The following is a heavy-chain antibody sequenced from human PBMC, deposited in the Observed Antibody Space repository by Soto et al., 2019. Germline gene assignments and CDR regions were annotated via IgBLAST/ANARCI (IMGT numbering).Heavy chain of an antibody. V-gene: IGHV4-61*01. J-gene: IGHJ5*02. CDR2: IQYNGNT. D-gene: IGHD6-13*01. CDR3: ARAIAAAPNWFDP. Sequence: TLSLTCTVSGVSISSVSISSNYWSWIRQPPGKGLEWIGSIQYNGNTNYSPSLKSRLTISIDTSKNQFSLHLSSVTAADTAVYYCARAIAAAPNWFDPWGQGTLVTVSS. CDR1: GVSISSVSISSNY.